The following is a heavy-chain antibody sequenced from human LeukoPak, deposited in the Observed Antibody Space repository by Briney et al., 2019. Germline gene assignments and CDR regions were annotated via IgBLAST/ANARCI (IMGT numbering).Heavy chain of an antibody. V-gene: IGHV3-33*08. D-gene: IGHD3-10*01. J-gene: IGHJ6*02. CDR2: IWYDGSNK. CDR3: ARDGLVRGVMLYYYYGMDV. Sequence: PGRSLRLSCAASGFTFSSYGMHWVRQAPGKGLEWVAVIWYDGSNKYYADSVKGRFTISRDNSKNTLYLQMNSLRAEDTAVYYCARDGLVRGVMLYYYYGMDVWGQGTTVTVSS. CDR1: GFTFSSYG.